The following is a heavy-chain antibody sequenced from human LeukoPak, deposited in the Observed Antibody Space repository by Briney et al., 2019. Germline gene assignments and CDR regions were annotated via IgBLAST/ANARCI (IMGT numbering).Heavy chain of an antibody. V-gene: IGHV3-9*01. CDR1: GFTFDDYA. CDR3: AQDIVRYGDYARGAFDY. Sequence: GGSLRLSCAASGFTFDDYAMHWVRQAPGKGLEWVSGISWNSGSIGYADSVKGRFTISRDNAKNSLYLQMNSLRAEDTALYYCAQDIVRYGDYARGAFDYWGQGTLVTVSS. D-gene: IGHD4-17*01. J-gene: IGHJ4*02. CDR2: ISWNSGSI.